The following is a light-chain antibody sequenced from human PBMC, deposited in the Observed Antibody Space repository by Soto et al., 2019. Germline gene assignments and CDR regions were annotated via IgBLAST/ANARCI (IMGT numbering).Light chain of an antibody. CDR1: QSISSW. J-gene: IGKJ5*01. V-gene: IGKV1-5*03. CDR3: QQSYSTPYT. Sequence: DIQMTQSPSTLSASVGDRVTITCRDSQSISSWLAWYQQKPGKAPKLLIYKASSLESGVPSRFSGSGSGTDFTLTISSLQPEDFATYYCQQSYSTPYTFGQGTRLEI. CDR2: KAS.